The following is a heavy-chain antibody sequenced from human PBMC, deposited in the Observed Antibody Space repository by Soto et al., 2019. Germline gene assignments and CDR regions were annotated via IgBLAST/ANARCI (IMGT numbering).Heavy chain of an antibody. D-gene: IGHD3-10*01. J-gene: IGHJ4*02. CDR2: IYHSGSN. CDR1: GGSFSCYY. CDR3: AVTPPTYYYGSGSYYSFDY. V-gene: IGHV4-34*01. Sequence: SETLSLTCAVYGGSFSCYYWSWIRQPPGKGLEWIGEIYHSGSNNYNPSLKSRVTISVDTSKNQFSLKLSSVTAADTAVYYCAVTPPTYYYGSGSYYSFDYWGQGTLVTVSS.